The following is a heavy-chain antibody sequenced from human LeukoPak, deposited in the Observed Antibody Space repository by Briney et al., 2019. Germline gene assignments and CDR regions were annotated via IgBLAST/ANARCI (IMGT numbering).Heavy chain of an antibody. D-gene: IGHD1-26*01. CDR3: AKDLGRGSLDY. J-gene: IGHJ4*02. Sequence: PGRSLRLSCAASGFTFSSYGMHWVRQAPGKGLEWVAVICYDGSNKYYADSVKGRFTISRDNSKNTLYLQMHRLRAEGTSVYYCAKDLGRGSLDYWGQGALVTVSS. CDR2: ICYDGSNK. V-gene: IGHV3-33*06. CDR1: GFTFSSYG.